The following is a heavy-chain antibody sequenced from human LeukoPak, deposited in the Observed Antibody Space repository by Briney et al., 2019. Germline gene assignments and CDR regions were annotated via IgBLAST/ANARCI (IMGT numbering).Heavy chain of an antibody. CDR3: AREYQLLGTVYNYFDP. J-gene: IGHJ5*02. V-gene: IGHV1-18*01. CDR2: ISAYNGNT. D-gene: IGHD2-2*01. CDR1: GYTFTNYG. Sequence: ASVKVSCKASGYTFTNYGVTWVRQAPGQGLEWMGWISAYNGNTKHAQKVQGRVTMTTDTSTSTVYMELRSLRSEDTAVYYCAREYQLLGTVYNYFDPWGQGTLVTVSS.